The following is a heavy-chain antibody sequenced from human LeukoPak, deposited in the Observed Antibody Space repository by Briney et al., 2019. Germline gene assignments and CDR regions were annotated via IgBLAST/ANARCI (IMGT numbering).Heavy chain of an antibody. Sequence: PGGSLSLSCAASGFTFSTYWMHWVRRVPGKGLVWVSRINPDGTSTQYADSVKGRFSISRDNAKNTLYLQMNSLRDEDTAVYYCARGYRDVWGQGTTVTVSS. D-gene: IGHD5-18*01. CDR2: INPDGTST. CDR3: ARGYRDV. CDR1: GFTFSTYW. V-gene: IGHV3-74*03. J-gene: IGHJ6*02.